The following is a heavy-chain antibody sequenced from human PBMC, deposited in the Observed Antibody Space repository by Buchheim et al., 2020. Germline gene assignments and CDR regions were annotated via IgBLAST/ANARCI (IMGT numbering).Heavy chain of an antibody. CDR3: AKNRGSGSYYNYYGMDI. V-gene: IGHV3-23*01. Sequence: EVQLLESGGGLVPPGGSLRLSCAASRFTFSSYAMTWVRQGPGKGLEWVSAITTSGDGTYSADSVKGRFTISRDNSKNRLFLQMNSLRAEDTAVYYCAKNRGSGSYYNYYGMDIWGQGTT. CDR2: ITTSGDGT. J-gene: IGHJ6*02. D-gene: IGHD3-10*01. CDR1: RFTFSSYA.